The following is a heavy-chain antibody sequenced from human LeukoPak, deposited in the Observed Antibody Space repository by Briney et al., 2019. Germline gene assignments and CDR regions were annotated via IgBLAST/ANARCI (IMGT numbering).Heavy chain of an antibody. Sequence: GGSLRLSCAAPGFNINDYHMCWVRQAPGKGLEWVSGISGGGATFYADSVKGRFTISSDNSRNTLYIQISDLRDEDTAVYYCARWHCGGVCRYLDYWGHGTLVTVSS. D-gene: IGHD2-21*02. CDR1: GFNINDYH. CDR2: ISGGGAT. V-gene: IGHV3-53*01. CDR3: ARWHCGGVCRYLDY. J-gene: IGHJ4*01.